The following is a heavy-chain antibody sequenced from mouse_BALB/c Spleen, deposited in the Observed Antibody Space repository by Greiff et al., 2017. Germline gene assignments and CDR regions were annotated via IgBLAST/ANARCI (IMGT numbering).Heavy chain of an antibody. V-gene: IGHV7-3*02. CDR1: GFTFTDYY. J-gene: IGHJ3*01. D-gene: IGHD3-3*01. CDR3: ARDRDAWFDY. Sequence: EVHLVESGGGLVQPGGSLRLSCATSGFTFTDYYMSWVRQPPGKALEWLGFIRNKANGYTTEYSASVKGRFTISRDNSPSILYLQRNTLRAADSATYYCARDRDAWFDYWGQGTLVTVSA. CDR2: IRNKANGYTT.